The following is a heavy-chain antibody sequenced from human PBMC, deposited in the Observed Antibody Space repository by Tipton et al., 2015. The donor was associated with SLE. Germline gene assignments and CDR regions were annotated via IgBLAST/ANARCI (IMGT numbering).Heavy chain of an antibody. CDR1: GFTFSSYG. J-gene: IGHJ6*02. V-gene: IGHV3-30-3*01. CDR2: ISYDGSNK. Sequence: SLRLSCAASGFTFSSYGIHWVRQAPGKGLEWVAVISYDGSNKYYADSVKGRFTISRDNSKNTLYLQMNSLRAEDTAVYYCARDRGPESHYDFWSGYSSYYYGMDVWGQGTTVTVSS. CDR3: ARDRGPESHYDFWSGYSSYYYGMDV. D-gene: IGHD3-3*01.